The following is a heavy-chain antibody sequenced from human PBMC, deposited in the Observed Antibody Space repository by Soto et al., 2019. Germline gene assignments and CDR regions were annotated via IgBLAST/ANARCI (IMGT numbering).Heavy chain of an antibody. CDR3: ARSSLGYCISTSCYGNWFDP. J-gene: IGHJ5*02. Sequence: VSVKLSCKGSGYTITSYDINWVLQATGQGLEWMGIINPSGGSTSYAQKFQGRVTMTRDTSTSTVYMELSSLRSEDTAVYYCARSSLGYCISTSCYGNWFDPWGQGTLVTVSS. CDR2: INPSGGST. D-gene: IGHD2-2*01. CDR1: GYTITSYD. V-gene: IGHV1-46*01.